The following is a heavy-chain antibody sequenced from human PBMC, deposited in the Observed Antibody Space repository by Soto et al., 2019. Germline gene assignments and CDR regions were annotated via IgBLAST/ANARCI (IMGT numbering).Heavy chain of an antibody. J-gene: IGHJ4*02. Sequence: EVQLVDSGGDLVQPGGSLRLSCAASGFTFSTYWMSWVRQAPGKGLEWVANIDLDGSQKYYADSVKGRFTISRDNAKNSLYLQMNSLRAEDTAVYYCARDMGPSGAYGYWGQGTLVTVSS. V-gene: IGHV3-7*01. CDR2: IDLDGSQK. CDR1: GFTFSTYW. CDR3: ARDMGPSGAYGY. D-gene: IGHD1-26*01.